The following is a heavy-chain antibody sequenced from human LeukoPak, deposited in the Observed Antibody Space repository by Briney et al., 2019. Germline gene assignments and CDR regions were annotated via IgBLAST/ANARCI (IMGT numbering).Heavy chain of an antibody. CDR1: GGPFSDYY. CDR2: INPSGST. D-gene: IGHD5-18*01. V-gene: IGHV4-34*01. Sequence: PSETLSLTCAVYGGPFSDYYWSWIRQPPGKGLEWIGEINPSGSTNYSPSLKSRVNISVDTSKNQFSLKLSSVAAADTAVDFRAKVGYSYVINDWLRTSLGAYPTKCYYHMDVWDKGTTVTVSS. J-gene: IGHJ6*03. CDR3: AKVGYSYVINDWLRTSLGAYPTKCYYHMDV.